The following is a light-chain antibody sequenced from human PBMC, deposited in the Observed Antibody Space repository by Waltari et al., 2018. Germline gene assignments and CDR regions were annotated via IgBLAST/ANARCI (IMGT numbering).Light chain of an antibody. CDR3: SSFTSSNTWV. J-gene: IGLJ3*02. CDR2: EFT. V-gene: IGLV2-18*02. Sequence: WHQKPPGKVPKPMIYEFTHRPSGVPDRFSGSKSGNTASLTISGLQAEDEADYYCSSFTSSNTWVFGGGTKLTVL.